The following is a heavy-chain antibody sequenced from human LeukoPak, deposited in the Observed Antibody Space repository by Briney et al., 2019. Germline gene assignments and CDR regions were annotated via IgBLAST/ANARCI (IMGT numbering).Heavy chain of an antibody. V-gene: IGHV3-23*01. J-gene: IGHJ4*02. Sequence: GRSLRLSCAASGFTFSSYAMSWVRQAPGKGLEWVSAISSSGGSTYYPDSVKGRFTISRDNSKNTLYLQMNSLRAEDTAVYYCANEHGGVVVPAFFDYWGQGTLVTVSS. CDR3: ANEHGGVVVPAFFDY. D-gene: IGHD2-21*02. CDR1: GFTFSSYA. CDR2: ISSSGGST.